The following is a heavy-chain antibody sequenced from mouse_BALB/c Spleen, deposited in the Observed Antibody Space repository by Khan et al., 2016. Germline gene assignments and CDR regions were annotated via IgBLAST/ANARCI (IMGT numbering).Heavy chain of an antibody. J-gene: IGHJ2*01. V-gene: IGHV1-9*01. CDR1: GYTFSSYW. D-gene: IGHD3-2*02. Sequence: QVQLKESGAELMKPGASVKISCKATGYTFSSYWIEWVKQRPGNGLEWIGEILPGSDSTNYDEKFKGKATFTADTSSNTAYLQLSILTSEDSASYYCARSRLYLGYWGQGTTLTVSS. CDR2: ILPGSDST. CDR3: ARSRLYLGY.